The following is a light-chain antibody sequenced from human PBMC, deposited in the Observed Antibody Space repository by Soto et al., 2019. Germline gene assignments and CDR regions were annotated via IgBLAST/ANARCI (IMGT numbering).Light chain of an antibody. CDR2: EVS. V-gene: IGLV2-8*01. CDR3: SSYAGSNNVV. Sequence: HSALTQPPSASGFPGQSVTISCTGTSSDVGGYNYVSWYQQHPGKAPKLMIYEVSKRPSGVPDRFSGSKSGNTASLTVSGLQAEDEADYYCSSYAGSNNVVFGGGTKLTVL. J-gene: IGLJ2*01. CDR1: SSDVGGYNY.